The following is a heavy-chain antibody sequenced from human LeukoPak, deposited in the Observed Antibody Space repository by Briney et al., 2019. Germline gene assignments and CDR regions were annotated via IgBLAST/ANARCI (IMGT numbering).Heavy chain of an antibody. CDR1: GFTFSSYA. D-gene: IGHD6-13*01. CDR3: AKDRSSSPAAD. Sequence: GGSLRLSCAASGFTFSSYAMSWVRQAPGKGLEWVSDISGSGGSTYYADSVKGRFTISRDNSKNTLYLQMNSLRAEDTAVYYCAKDRSSSPAADWGQGTLVTVSS. J-gene: IGHJ4*02. CDR2: ISGSGGST. V-gene: IGHV3-23*01.